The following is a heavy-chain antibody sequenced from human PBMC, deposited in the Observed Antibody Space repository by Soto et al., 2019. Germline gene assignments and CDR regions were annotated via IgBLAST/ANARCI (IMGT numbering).Heavy chain of an antibody. CDR1: GFTFSSYG. V-gene: IGHV3-30*18. CDR3: AKDDYPMVRGVIITPYYYYYYGMDV. D-gene: IGHD3-10*01. CDR2: ISYDGSNK. J-gene: IGHJ6*02. Sequence: GSLRLSCAASGFTFSSYGMHWVRQAPGKGLEWVAVISYDGSNKYYADSVKGRFTISRDNSKNTLYLQMNSLRAEDTAVYYCAKDDYPMVRGVIITPYYYYYYGMDVWGQGTTVTVSS.